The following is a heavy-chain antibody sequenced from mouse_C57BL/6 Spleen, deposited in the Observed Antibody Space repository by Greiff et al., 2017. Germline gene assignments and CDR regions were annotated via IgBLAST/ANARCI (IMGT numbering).Heavy chain of an antibody. V-gene: IGHV3-6*01. Sequence: EVQLQQSGPGLVKPSQSLSLTCSVTGYSITSGYYWNWIRQFPGNKLEWMGYISYDGSNNYNPSLKNRISITRDTSKNQFFLKLNSVTTEDTATYYCAREGGIYYHGSSYGYFDVWGTGTTVTVSS. D-gene: IGHD1-1*01. CDR3: AREGGIYYHGSSYGYFDV. J-gene: IGHJ1*03. CDR2: ISYDGSN. CDR1: GYSITSGYY.